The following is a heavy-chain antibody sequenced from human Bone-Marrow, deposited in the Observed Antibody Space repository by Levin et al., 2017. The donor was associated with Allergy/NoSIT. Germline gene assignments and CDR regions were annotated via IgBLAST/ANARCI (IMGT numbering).Heavy chain of an antibody. D-gene: IGHD6-13*01. CDR1: GFTFSSYA. CDR2: ISYDGSNK. J-gene: IGHJ3*02. V-gene: IGHV3-30-3*01. Sequence: AGGSLRLSCAASGFTFSSYAMHWVRQAPGKGLEWVAVISYDGSNKYYADSVKGRFTISRDNSKNTLYLQMNSLRAEDTAVYYCARGGIGPIWGQGTMVTVSS. CDR3: ARGGIGPI.